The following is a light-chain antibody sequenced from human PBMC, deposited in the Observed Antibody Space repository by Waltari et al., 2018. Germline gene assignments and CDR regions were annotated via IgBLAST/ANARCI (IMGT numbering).Light chain of an antibody. V-gene: IGLV3-21*04. J-gene: IGLJ2*01. CDR1: NIGSKS. Sequence: SYVVTQSPSVSVAPGETARITCGGDNIGSKSVHWYQQRPGQAPVLVIPYDSDRPSGIPERFSGSKSGNTATLTISWVEADDEADYYCLVWHSTTDHHGVFGGGTKLTVL. CDR3: LVWHSTTDHHGV. CDR2: YDS.